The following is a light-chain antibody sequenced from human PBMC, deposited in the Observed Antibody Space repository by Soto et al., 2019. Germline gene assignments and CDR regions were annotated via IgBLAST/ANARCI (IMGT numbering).Light chain of an antibody. CDR1: QSVFSY. CDR2: DAS. V-gene: IGKV3-11*01. CDR3: QQHTNWPRT. Sequence: EIVLTQSPATLSLSPGERATLSCRASQSVFSYLAWYQQKPGQAPRLLIYDASNRATGIPARFSGSGSGTDFTLTISNLEPEDFAIYYCQQHTNWPRTFGQGTKVEIK. J-gene: IGKJ1*01.